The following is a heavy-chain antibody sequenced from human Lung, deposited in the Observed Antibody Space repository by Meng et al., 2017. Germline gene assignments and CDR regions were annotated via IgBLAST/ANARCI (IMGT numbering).Heavy chain of an antibody. CDR3: ARPKQANWYFDL. V-gene: IGHV4-34*01. D-gene: IGHD1/OR15-1a*01. J-gene: IGHJ2*01. Sequence: QVQQQQWGAGLLKPSETLSLTCAVYGGSFSGYYWSWIRQPPGKGLEWIGEINHSGSTNYNPSLKSRVTISVDTSKNQFSLKLSSVTAADTAVYYCARPKQANWYFDLWGRGTLVTVSS. CDR2: INHSGST. CDR1: GGSFSGYY.